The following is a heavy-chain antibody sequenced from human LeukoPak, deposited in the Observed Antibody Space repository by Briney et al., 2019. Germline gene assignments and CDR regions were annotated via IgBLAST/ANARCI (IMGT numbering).Heavy chain of an antibody. Sequence: GGSLTLPCAASGFSFGTYAVTWVRQSPGKGRECVAKISGSGGNTYYTDPVKGRFTISRDNSVHTLFLQMSSLRAEDTALYYCTKGEEVSAFDYWGRGVLVTVSS. CDR1: GFSFGTYA. D-gene: IGHD2-21*01. J-gene: IGHJ4*02. CDR2: ISGSGGNT. CDR3: TKGEEVSAFDY. V-gene: IGHV3-23*01.